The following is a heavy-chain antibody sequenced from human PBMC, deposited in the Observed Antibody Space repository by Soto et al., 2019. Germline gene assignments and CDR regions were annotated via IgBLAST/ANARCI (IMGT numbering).Heavy chain of an antibody. D-gene: IGHD1-26*01. J-gene: IGHJ4*02. CDR2: ISYDGSEK. V-gene: IGHV3-30*18. CDR1: GFTFRNFG. CDR3: VKDSSPGGYFDS. Sequence: QVQLVESGGGVVHPGRSLRLSCAVSGFTFRNFGMHWVRQAPGKGLEWVAVISYDGSEKYYAESVKGRFTVFRDNYKNTLSLRMNSLRSADTAVYYCVKDSSPGGYFDSWGQGTLVTVSS.